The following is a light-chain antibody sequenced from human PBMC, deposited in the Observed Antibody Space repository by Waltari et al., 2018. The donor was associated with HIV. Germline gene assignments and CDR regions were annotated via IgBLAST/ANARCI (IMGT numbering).Light chain of an antibody. V-gene: IGLV2-14*03. CDR1: SRDVGGYNF. J-gene: IGLJ1*01. CDR2: AVS. CDR3: SSYTSTSTVYV. Sequence: QSALTQPASVSGSPGQSIPISCTGPSRDVGGYNFFSWYQLHPGKAPKLLIYAVSNRPSGVSNRFSGSKSDNTASLTISGLQAEDEADYYCSSYTSTSTVYVFGTGTEVTVL.